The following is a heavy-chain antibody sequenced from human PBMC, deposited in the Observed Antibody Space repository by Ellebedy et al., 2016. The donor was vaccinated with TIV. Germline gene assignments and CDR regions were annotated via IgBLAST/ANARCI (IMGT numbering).Heavy chain of an antibody. Sequence: ASVKVSCKASGYTFTSYYMHWVRQAPGQGLEWMGMINPSGGSTSYAQKFQGRVTMTRDTSTSTVYMELSSLRSEDTAVYYCARDTEATPDYYYGRDVWGQGTTVTVSS. V-gene: IGHV1-46*01. D-gene: IGHD2-15*01. CDR3: ARDTEATPDYYYGRDV. J-gene: IGHJ6*01. CDR1: GYTFTSYY. CDR2: INPSGGST.